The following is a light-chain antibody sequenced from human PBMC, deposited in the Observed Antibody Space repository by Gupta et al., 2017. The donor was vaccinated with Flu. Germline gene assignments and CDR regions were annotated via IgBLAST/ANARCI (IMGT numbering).Light chain of an antibody. CDR3: AAWDDSLSGNVV. CDR2: RNN. Sequence: QSVLTQPPSASGTPGQRVTISCSGSSSNIGSNYVYWYQQLPGTAPNLLIYRNNQRPSGVPARFSGSKSGTSASLAISGLRSEDEADYYCAAWDDSLSGNVVFGGGTKLTVL. V-gene: IGLV1-47*01. J-gene: IGLJ2*01. CDR1: SSNIGSNY.